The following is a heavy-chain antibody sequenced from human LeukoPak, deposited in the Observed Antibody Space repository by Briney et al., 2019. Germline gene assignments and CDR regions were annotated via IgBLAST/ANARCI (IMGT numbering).Heavy chain of an antibody. J-gene: IGHJ6*03. CDR3: ARMAHYGGNSYYYYYMDV. CDR2: IDWDDDK. Sequence: SGPTLVKPTQTLTLTCTFSGFSLSTSGMSVSWIRQPPGKALEWLARIDWDDDKYYTTSLKTRLTISKDTSKNQVVLTMTNMDPVDTATYYCARMAHYGGNSYYYYYMDVWGKGTTVTISS. CDR1: GFSLSTSGMS. D-gene: IGHD4-23*01. V-gene: IGHV2-70*11.